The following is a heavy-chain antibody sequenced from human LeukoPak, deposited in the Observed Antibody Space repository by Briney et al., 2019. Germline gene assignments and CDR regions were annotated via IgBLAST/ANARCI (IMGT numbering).Heavy chain of an antibody. Sequence: ASVKVSCKTAGYNLPAYFVHWVRQAPGQGLEWMGRINPNGGDTNYAQKFQGRVTMASDTSISTAYMELSSLISYDTAVYYCARVGFTTSWSNFDYWGQGTLVTVSS. J-gene: IGHJ4*02. CDR2: INPNGGDT. CDR1: GYNLPAYF. V-gene: IGHV1-2*06. CDR3: ARVGFTTSWSNFDY. D-gene: IGHD2-2*01.